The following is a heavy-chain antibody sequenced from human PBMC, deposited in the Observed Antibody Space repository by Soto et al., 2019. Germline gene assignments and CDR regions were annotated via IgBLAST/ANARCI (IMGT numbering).Heavy chain of an antibody. CDR2: ISTTSTYI. J-gene: IGHJ4*02. CDR3: ANSHDPIDY. CDR1: GFTFSGDA. D-gene: IGHD2-15*01. V-gene: IGHV3-21*01. Sequence: LRLSCAAAGFTFSGDAMNWVRQAPGKGLEWVSSISTTSTYIYYADSVKGRFTISRDNAQSSLYLQMNSLRVEDTAVYFCANSHDPIDYWGQGTLVTVSS.